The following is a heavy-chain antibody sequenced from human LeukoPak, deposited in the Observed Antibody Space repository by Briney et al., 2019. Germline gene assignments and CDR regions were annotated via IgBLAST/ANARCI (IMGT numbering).Heavy chain of an antibody. J-gene: IGHJ4*02. Sequence: GASVKVSCKAPGYTVTNYYMHWVRQAPGQGLEWMGIVNPSSISASYAQKFQGRVTMTRDTSTSTVSMELSSLRSDDTAVYYCASVYQHGMDVWGQGTLVTVSS. V-gene: IGHV1-46*01. CDR1: GYTVTNYY. D-gene: IGHD2-2*01. CDR3: ASVYQHGMDV. CDR2: VNPSSISA.